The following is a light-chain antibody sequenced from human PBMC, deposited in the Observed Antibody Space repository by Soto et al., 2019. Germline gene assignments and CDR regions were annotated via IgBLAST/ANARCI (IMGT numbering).Light chain of an antibody. CDR3: QQSYSTPRT. V-gene: IGKV1-39*01. J-gene: IGKJ4*01. Sequence: DIQMTQSPSSLSASVGDRVTITCRASQSISSYLNWYQQKPGKAPKLLIYAASSLQSGVPSRFSGSGSGTDFTLTIISLQPEDFATYYCQQSYSTPRTFGGGTKVDIK. CDR2: AAS. CDR1: QSISSY.